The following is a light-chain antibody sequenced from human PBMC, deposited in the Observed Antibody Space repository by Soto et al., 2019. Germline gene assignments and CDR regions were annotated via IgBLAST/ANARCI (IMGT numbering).Light chain of an antibody. V-gene: IGKV2-30*01. CDR1: KSLVYSDGNTH. J-gene: IGKJ1*01. CDR3: TQGTHWPRT. CDR2: RFS. Sequence: DVVLTQSPLSLPVNFGQPASISCRSSKSLVYSDGNTHLSWFHQRPGQSPRRLIYRFSSRDSGVPDRFSGSGSGTDFTLEISRVEAEDVGIYFCTQGTHWPRTFGQGTKVEVK.